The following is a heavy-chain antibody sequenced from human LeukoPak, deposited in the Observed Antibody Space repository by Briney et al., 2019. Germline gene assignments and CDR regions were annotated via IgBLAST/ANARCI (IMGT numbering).Heavy chain of an antibody. J-gene: IGHJ1*01. D-gene: IGHD6-19*01. CDR3: ASLGIAVAGHAEYFQH. CDR2: IYYSGST. V-gene: IGHV4-39*01. CDR1: GGSISSSSYY. Sequence: SETLSLTCTVSGGSISSSSYYWGWIRQPPGKGLEWIGSIYYSGSTYYNPSLKSRVTISVDTSKNQFSLKLSSVTAADTAVYYCASLGIAVAGHAEYFQHWGQGTLVTVSS.